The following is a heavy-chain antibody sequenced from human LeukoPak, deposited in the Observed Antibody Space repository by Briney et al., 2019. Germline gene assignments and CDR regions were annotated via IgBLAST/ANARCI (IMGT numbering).Heavy chain of an antibody. CDR3: ATPGLVPAAIGPDYYYYGMDV. Sequence: GASVKVSCKVSGYTLTELSMHWVRQAPGKGLEWMGGFDPEGGETIYAQKFQGRVTMTEDTSTDTAYMELSSLSSEDTAVYYCATPGLVPAAIGPDYYYYGMDVWGQGTTVTVSS. V-gene: IGHV1-24*01. J-gene: IGHJ6*02. CDR1: GYTLTELS. CDR2: FDPEGGET. D-gene: IGHD2-2*02.